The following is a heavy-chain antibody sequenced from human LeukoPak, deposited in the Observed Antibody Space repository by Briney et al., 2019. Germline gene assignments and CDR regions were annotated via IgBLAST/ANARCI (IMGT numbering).Heavy chain of an antibody. CDR2: MNPNSGNT. D-gene: IGHD3-10*01. CDR3: ARAITMVRGAAGY. J-gene: IGHJ4*02. CDR1: GYTFTSYD. Sequence: ASVKVSCKASGYTFTSYDINWVRQATGQGLEWMGWMNPNSGNTGYAQKFQGRVTMTRNTSISTAYMELSSLRSEDTAVYYCARAITMVRGAAGYWGQGTLVTVSS. V-gene: IGHV1-8*01.